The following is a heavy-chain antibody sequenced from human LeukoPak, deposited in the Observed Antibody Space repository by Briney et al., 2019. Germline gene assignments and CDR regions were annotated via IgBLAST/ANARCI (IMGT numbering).Heavy chain of an antibody. J-gene: IGHJ5*02. CDR3: ASADIVVVPAARRFDP. D-gene: IGHD2-2*01. V-gene: IGHV1-2*02. CDR1: GYTFTGYY. CDR2: INPNSGGT. Sequence: ASVKVSCKASGYTFTGYYMHWVRQAPGQGLEWMGWINPNSGGTNYAQKFQGRVTMTRDTSISTAYMELSRLRSDDTAVYYCASADIVVVPAARRFDPWGQGTLVTVSS.